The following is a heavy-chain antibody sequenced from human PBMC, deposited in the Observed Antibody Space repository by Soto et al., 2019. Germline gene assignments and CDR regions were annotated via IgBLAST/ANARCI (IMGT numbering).Heavy chain of an antibody. CDR2: INAGNGNP. J-gene: IGHJ4*02. D-gene: IGHD2-15*01. CDR1: GYTFTSYA. Sequence: QVQLVQSGAEVKKPGASVKVSCKASGYTFTSYAMHWVRQAPGQRLEWMGWINAGNGNPKYSQKFQGRVTITRDTSASTAYRELSSLSTEEKAVDYCSGERGGWPDYWGQGTLVTVSS. V-gene: IGHV1-3*01. CDR3: SGERGGWPDY.